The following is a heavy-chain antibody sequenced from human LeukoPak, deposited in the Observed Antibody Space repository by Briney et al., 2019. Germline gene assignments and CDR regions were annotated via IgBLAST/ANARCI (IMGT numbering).Heavy chain of an antibody. Sequence: PSETLSLTCTVSGGSISSYYWSWIRQPPGKGLEWIGYIYYSGSTSYNPSLESRVTISVDTSKNQFSLKLSSVTAADTAVYYCARVRGYSGYDQYYYYGMDVWGQGTTVTVSS. CDR3: ARVRGYSGYDQYYYYGMDV. D-gene: IGHD5-12*01. CDR1: GGSISSYY. J-gene: IGHJ6*02. CDR2: IYYSGST. V-gene: IGHV4-59*01.